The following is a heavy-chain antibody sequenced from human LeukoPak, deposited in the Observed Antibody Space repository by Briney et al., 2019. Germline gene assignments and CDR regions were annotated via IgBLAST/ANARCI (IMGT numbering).Heavy chain of an antibody. CDR3: ARGGGYSYGRNPANFDY. J-gene: IGHJ4*02. D-gene: IGHD5-18*01. CDR2: IYYSGST. Sequence: SETLSLTCTVSGDSFRSYYWSWIRQPPGKGLEWIGSIYYSGSTYYNPSLKSRVTISVDTSKNQFSLKLSSVTAADTAVYYCARGGGYSYGRNPANFDYWGQGTLVTVSS. CDR1: GDSFRSYY. V-gene: IGHV4-39*01.